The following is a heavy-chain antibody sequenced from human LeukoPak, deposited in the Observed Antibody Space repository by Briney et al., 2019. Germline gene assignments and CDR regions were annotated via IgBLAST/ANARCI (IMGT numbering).Heavy chain of an antibody. CDR1: GYTFTGYY. V-gene: IGHV1-8*02. CDR2: MNPNSGNT. J-gene: IGHJ4*02. Sequence: GASVKVSCKASGYTFTGYYMHWVRQAPGQGLEWMGWMNPNSGNTGYAQKFQGRVTMTRNTSISTAYMELSSLRSEDTAVYYCARGGPLPFDYWGQGTLVTVSS. CDR3: ARGGPLPFDY.